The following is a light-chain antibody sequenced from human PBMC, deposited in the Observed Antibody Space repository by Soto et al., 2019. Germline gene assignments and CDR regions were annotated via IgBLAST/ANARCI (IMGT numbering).Light chain of an antibody. CDR3: QQYHSDPIN. CDR2: GAS. Sequence: EIVLTPSPGTLSLSPVERATLYFSSSQSVSSSYLAWYQQKPGQAPRLLIYGASSRATGIPARFSGSGSGTDFTLTISSLQAEDVAVYYCQQYHSDPINFGQGTRREI. CDR1: QSVSSSY. J-gene: IGKJ5*01. V-gene: IGKV3-20*01.